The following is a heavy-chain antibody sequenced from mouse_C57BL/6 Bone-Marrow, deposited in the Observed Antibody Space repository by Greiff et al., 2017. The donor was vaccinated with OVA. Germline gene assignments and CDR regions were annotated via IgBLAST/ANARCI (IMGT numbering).Heavy chain of an antibody. CDR3: ARRRRRGAAQRAIDY. J-gene: IGHJ4*01. Sequence: QVQLQQSGAELVRPGASVKLSCKASGYTFTGYYINWVKQRPGQGLEWIGRIYPGSGNTNYNEKFKGKATLTAEKSSSTAYMQLSSLTSEEAAVYYCARRRRRGAAQRAIDYWGQGTSVTVSS. CDR2: IYPGSGNT. V-gene: IGHV1-76*01. D-gene: IGHD3-2*02. CDR1: GYTFTGYY.